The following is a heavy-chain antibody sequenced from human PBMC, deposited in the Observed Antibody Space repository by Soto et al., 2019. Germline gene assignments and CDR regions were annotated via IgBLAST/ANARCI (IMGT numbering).Heavy chain of an antibody. D-gene: IGHD3-22*01. CDR1: GFTFSSYA. V-gene: IGHV3-23*01. J-gene: IGHJ3*02. CDR2: ISGSGGST. Sequence: EVQLLESGGGLVQPGGSLRLSCAASGFTFSSYAMSWVRQAPGKGLEWVSAISGSGGSTYYADSVKGRFTISRDNSKNTLYLQMNSLRAEDTAVYYCAKDRITMIVVVRNNAFDIWGQGTMVTVSS. CDR3: AKDRITMIVVVRNNAFDI.